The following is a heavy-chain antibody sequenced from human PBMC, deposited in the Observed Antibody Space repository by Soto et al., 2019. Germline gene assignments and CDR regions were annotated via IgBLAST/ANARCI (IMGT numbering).Heavy chain of an antibody. J-gene: IGHJ5*02. Sequence: SVKVYFRASGYTFTGYYMHWVRQAPGQGLEWMGWINPNSGVTNHAQKFQGWVTMTRDTSISTAYMELSRLRSDDTAVYYCARGVGYCRGGSCFYWFDPWGQGTLVTVSS. CDR1: GYTFTGYY. D-gene: IGHD2-15*01. CDR2: INPNSGVT. V-gene: IGHV1-2*04. CDR3: ARGVGYCRGGSCFYWFDP.